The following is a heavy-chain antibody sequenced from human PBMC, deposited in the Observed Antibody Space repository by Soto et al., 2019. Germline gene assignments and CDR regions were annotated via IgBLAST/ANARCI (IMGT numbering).Heavy chain of an antibody. D-gene: IGHD3-16*02. Sequence: QVQLVQSVAEVKKPGASVKVSCKASGYTFTSYGISWVRQAPGQGLEWMGWISAYNGNTNYAQKLQGRVTMTTDTSTSTAYMELRSLRSDDTAVYYCARDTITFGGVLVIPTDYWGQGTLVTVSS. CDR3: ARDTITFGGVLVIPTDY. J-gene: IGHJ4*02. V-gene: IGHV1-18*04. CDR1: GYTFTSYG. CDR2: ISAYNGNT.